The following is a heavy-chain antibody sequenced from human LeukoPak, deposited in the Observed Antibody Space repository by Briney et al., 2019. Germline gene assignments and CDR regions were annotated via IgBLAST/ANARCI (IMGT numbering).Heavy chain of an antibody. Sequence: PGGALRLSCAASGFTFSSYSMKWVRQAPGKGLEWGSSISSSSSYIYYADSVKGRFTISRDNAKNSLYLQMNSLRAEDTAVYYCARDGIEWELPQFDYWGQGTLVTVSS. D-gene: IGHD1-26*01. CDR1: GFTFSSYS. CDR3: ARDGIEWELPQFDY. CDR2: ISSSSSYI. J-gene: IGHJ4*02. V-gene: IGHV3-21*01.